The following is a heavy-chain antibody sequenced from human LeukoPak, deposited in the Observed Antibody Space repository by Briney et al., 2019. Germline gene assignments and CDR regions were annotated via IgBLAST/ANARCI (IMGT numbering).Heavy chain of an antibody. CDR2: INPNSGNT. Sequence: GASVKVSCKASGYTFTSYDINWVRQATGQGLEWMGWINPNSGNTGYAQRFQGRVTMTRNTSISTAYMELSSLRSEDTAVYYCARGNQVYYYYGMDVWGQGTTVTVSS. CDR1: GYTFTSYD. J-gene: IGHJ6*02. CDR3: ARGNQVYYYYGMDV. V-gene: IGHV1-8*01.